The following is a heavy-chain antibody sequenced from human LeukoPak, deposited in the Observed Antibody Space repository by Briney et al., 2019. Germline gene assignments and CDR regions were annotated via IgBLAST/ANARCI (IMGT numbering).Heavy chain of an antibody. CDR1: AFTFSNYA. V-gene: IGHV3-30-3*01. J-gene: IGHJ4*02. CDR2: ISYGGSNT. Sequence: PGGSLRLSCAASAFTFSNYAMHWVRQAPGKGLEWVAVISYGGSNTYYADSVKGRFTISRDSSKNTLYLQMNSLRSEDTALYYCAKGADSHWIAAAATPGLLDFWGQGTLATVSS. D-gene: IGHD6-13*01. CDR3: AKGADSHWIAAAATPGLLDF.